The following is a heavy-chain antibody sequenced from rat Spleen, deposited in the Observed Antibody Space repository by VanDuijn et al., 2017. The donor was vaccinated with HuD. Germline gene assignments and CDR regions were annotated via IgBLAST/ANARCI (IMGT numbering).Heavy chain of an antibody. CDR1: GFTFSNYD. D-gene: IGHD1-12*03. J-gene: IGHJ4*01. Sequence: EVQLVESGGGLVQPGGSLKLSCEASGFTFSNYDMAWVRQTPTTGLEWVTSISPGGGGSYSRVSVKGRFTVSRDNAKSTLYLQMDSLRSEDTATYYCARVDAYYRTMDAWGQGASVTVSS. CDR3: ARVDAYYRTMDA. V-gene: IGHV5-25*01. CDR2: ISPGGGGS.